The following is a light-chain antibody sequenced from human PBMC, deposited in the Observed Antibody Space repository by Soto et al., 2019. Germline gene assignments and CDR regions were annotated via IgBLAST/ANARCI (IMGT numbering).Light chain of an antibody. CDR1: SSDVGGYKY. CDR2: DVR. V-gene: IGLV2-14*01. CDR3: NSYTSSRSLL. J-gene: IGLJ2*01. Sequence: QAVLTQPASMSGSPGQSITISCTGTSSDVGGYKYVSWYQQHPGKAPKLMIYDVRNRPSGVSDRFSGSKSGNTASLTISGLQAEDEADYYCNSYTSSRSLLFGGGTKLTVL.